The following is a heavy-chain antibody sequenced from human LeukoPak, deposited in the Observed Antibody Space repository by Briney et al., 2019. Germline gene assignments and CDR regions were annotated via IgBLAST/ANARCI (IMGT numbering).Heavy chain of an antibody. CDR1: GGTLSSYA. D-gene: IGHD6-19*01. CDR3: ARVSASMDLSGWSYNWFDP. V-gene: IGHV1-69*05. Sequence: SVKVSCKASGGTLSSYAISWVRQAPGQGLEWMGRIIPIFGTANYAQKFQGRVTITTDESTSTAYMELSSLRSEDTAVYYCARVSASMDLSGWSYNWFDPWGQGTPVTVSS. CDR2: IIPIFGTA. J-gene: IGHJ5*02.